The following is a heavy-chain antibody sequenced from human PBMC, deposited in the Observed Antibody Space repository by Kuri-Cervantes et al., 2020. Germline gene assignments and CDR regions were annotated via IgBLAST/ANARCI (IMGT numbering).Heavy chain of an antibody. Sequence: ASVKVSCKASGYTFTSYYMHWVRQAPGQGLEWMGIINLSGGSTNYAQKLQGRVTMTTDTSTSTAYMELRSLRSDDTAVYYCASTLEEAFDIWGQGTMVTVSS. CDR2: INLSGGST. D-gene: IGHD5-24*01. CDR1: GYTFTSYY. J-gene: IGHJ3*02. CDR3: ASTLEEAFDI. V-gene: IGHV1-46*01.